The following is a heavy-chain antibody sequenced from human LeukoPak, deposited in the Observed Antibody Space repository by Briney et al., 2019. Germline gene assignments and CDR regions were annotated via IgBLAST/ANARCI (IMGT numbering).Heavy chain of an antibody. CDR2: ISGSGAST. CDR1: GFTLSSYA. Sequence: AGGSLRLSCAASGFTLSSYAMIWVRQAPGKALDGVSGISGSGASTYYADSLKGRFTISRDNSKNTLYLQISNLRAEDTAVYYCAKDGLRGSHSTYFHYWGQGTLVTVSS. D-gene: IGHD3-10*01. J-gene: IGHJ1*01. V-gene: IGHV3-23*01. CDR3: AKDGLRGSHSTYFHY.